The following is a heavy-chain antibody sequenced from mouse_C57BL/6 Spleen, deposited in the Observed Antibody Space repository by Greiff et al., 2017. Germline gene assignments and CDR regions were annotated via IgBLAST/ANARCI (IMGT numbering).Heavy chain of an antibody. V-gene: IGHV1-82*01. CDR3: AITTVVATGAMDY. CDR1: GYAFSSSW. D-gene: IGHD1-1*01. J-gene: IGHJ4*01. Sequence: VQRVESGPELVKPGASVKISCKASGYAFSSSWMNWVKQRPGKGLEWIGRIYPGDGDTNYNGKFKGKATLTADKSSSTAYMQLSSLTSEDSAVYFCAITTVVATGAMDYWGQGTSVTVSS. CDR2: IYPGDGDT.